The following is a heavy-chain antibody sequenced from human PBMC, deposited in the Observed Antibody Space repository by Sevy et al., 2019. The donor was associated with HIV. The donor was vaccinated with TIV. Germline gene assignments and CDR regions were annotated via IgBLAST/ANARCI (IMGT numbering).Heavy chain of an antibody. CDR2: ISGSGGST. Sequence: GGSLRLSCAVSGFTFSTSAMSWVRQAPGKGLEWVSSISGSGGSTYYADSVKGRFPISRDNSKNTGYLQMNGLGAEDSAVYYCARVPHPAAMQTFYYFGMDVWGQGTTVTVSS. CDR3: ARVPHPAAMQTFYYFGMDV. V-gene: IGHV3-23*01. CDR1: GFTFSTSA. D-gene: IGHD2-2*01. J-gene: IGHJ6*02.